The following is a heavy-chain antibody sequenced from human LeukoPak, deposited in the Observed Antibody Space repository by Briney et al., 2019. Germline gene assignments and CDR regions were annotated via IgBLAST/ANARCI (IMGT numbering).Heavy chain of an antibody. Sequence: SETLSLTCTVSGGSISSYYWSWIRQPPGKGLEWIGYIYYSGSTNYNPSLKSRVTISVDTSKNQFSLKLSSVTAADTAVYYCARGGEFYAFDIWGQGTMVTVSS. CDR3: ARGGEFYAFDI. D-gene: IGHD4-17*01. CDR1: GGSISSYY. J-gene: IGHJ3*02. CDR2: IYYSGST. V-gene: IGHV4-59*01.